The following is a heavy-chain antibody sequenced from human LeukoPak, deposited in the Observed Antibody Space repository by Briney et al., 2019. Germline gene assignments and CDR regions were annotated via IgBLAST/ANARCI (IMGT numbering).Heavy chain of an antibody. D-gene: IGHD6-19*01. Sequence: GRSLRLSCAASGFTFSSYAMTWVRQAPGKGLEWVSTISSSSGSTYSADSVKGRFTISRDNSKNTLYLQMNSLRAEDTALYYCAKVGIWGSSGWYLDYWGQGTLVTVSS. CDR1: GFTFSSYA. CDR3: AKVGIWGSSGWYLDY. J-gene: IGHJ4*02. CDR2: ISSSSGST. V-gene: IGHV3-23*01.